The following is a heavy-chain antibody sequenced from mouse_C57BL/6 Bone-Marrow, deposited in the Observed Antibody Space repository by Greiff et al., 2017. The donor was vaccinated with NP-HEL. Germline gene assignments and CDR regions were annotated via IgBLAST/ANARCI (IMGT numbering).Heavy chain of an antibody. CDR1: GFTFSSYT. Sequence: EVQLQESGGGLVKPGGSLKLSCAASGFTFSSYTMSWVRQTPEKRLEWVATISGGGGNTYYPDSVKGRFTISRDNSKNTLYLQMSSLRSEDTALYYCAGPFYSDAMDYWGQGTSITVSS. CDR3: AGPFYSDAMDY. D-gene: IGHD2-1*01. V-gene: IGHV5-9*01. J-gene: IGHJ4*01. CDR2: ISGGGGNT.